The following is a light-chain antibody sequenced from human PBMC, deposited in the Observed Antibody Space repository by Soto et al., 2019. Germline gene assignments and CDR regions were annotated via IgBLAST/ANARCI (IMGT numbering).Light chain of an antibody. CDR2: GAS. V-gene: IGKV3-15*01. J-gene: IGKJ1*01. CDR1: QSLRSS. CDR3: QQYNIWPQT. Sequence: VITQSPSTLSVSQGERATLSCRASQSLRSSLAWYQQKPGQAPRLLIYGASTRATGIPARFSGSGSGTEFTLTISSLQSEDFAVYFCQQYNIWPQTFGQGTKVDIK.